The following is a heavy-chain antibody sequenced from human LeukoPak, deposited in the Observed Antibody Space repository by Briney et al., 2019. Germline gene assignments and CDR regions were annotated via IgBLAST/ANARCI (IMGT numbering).Heavy chain of an antibody. CDR3: AREEQNENWFDP. J-gene: IGHJ5*02. Sequence: PSQTLSLTCTVSGGSISSGGYYWSWIRQHPGKGLEWIGYIYYSGRTSYSPSLKSRVSTSVDTSKKQFSLKLNSVTAADTAVYFCAREEQNENWFDPWGQGTLVTVSS. CDR1: GGSISSGGYY. CDR2: IYYSGRT. V-gene: IGHV4-31*03. D-gene: IGHD1-1*01.